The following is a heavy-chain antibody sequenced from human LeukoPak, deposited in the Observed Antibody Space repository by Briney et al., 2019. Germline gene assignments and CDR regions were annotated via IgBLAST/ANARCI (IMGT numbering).Heavy chain of an antibody. V-gene: IGHV3-30*04. Sequence: GGSLRLSCAASGFTFSSYAMLWVRQAPGKGLEWVAVISYDGSNKYYADSVKGRFTISRDNSKNTLYLQMNSLRAEDTAVYYCARDDYYGSGREPGFDYWGQGTLVTVSS. CDR2: ISYDGSNK. CDR3: ARDDYYGSGREPGFDY. D-gene: IGHD3-10*01. J-gene: IGHJ4*02. CDR1: GFTFSSYA.